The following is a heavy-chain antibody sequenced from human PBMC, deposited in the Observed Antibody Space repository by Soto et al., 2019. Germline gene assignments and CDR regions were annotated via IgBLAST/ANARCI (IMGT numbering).Heavy chain of an antibody. D-gene: IGHD2-15*01. V-gene: IGHV1-69*01. CDR1: GGTFSSYA. J-gene: IGHJ6*02. CDR3: ARDECSGGSCYPCYYYGMDV. CDR2: IIPIFGTA. Sequence: QVQLVQSGAEVKKPGSSVKVSCKASGGTFSSYAISWVRQAPGQGLEWMGGIIPIFGTANYAQKFQGRVTITADESTSTDYMELSSLRSEDTAVYYCARDECSGGSCYPCYYYGMDVWGQGTTVTVSS.